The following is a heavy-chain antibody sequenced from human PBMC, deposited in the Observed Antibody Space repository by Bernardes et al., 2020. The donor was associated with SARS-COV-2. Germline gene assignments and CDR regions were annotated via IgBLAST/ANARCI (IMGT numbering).Heavy chain of an antibody. J-gene: IGHJ4*02. Sequence: SETLSLTCTVSGGSISSSSYFWGWIRQPPGKGLEWIGNIYYTGSTYYNPSLGSRVTISVDTSKNQFSLKVSSVTAADTAVYYCARLPRYSDCSSSSCEFDYWGQGTLVTVSS. D-gene: IGHD2-2*01. CDR3: ARLPRYSDCSSSSCEFDY. CDR2: IYYTGST. CDR1: GGSISSSSYF. V-gene: IGHV4-39*01.